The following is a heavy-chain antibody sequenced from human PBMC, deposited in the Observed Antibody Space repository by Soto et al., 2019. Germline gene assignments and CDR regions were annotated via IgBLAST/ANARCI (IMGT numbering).Heavy chain of an antibody. J-gene: IGHJ3*02. CDR2: INPNSGGT. CDR1: EYTLTGYY. Sequence: ASGQGSYIATEYTLTGYYMHWMRQAPGQGREWMEWINPNSGGTNYAQKFQGRVTMTRDTSISTAYMELSRLRSDDTAVYYCARRPSLEALDIWGQGTMVTV. CDR3: ARRPSLEALDI. V-gene: IGHV1-2*02.